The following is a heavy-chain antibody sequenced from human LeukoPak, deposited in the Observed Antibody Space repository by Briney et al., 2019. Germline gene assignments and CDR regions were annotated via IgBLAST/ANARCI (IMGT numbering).Heavy chain of an antibody. CDR2: IYYSGST. V-gene: IGHV4-59*01. J-gene: IGHJ4*02. Sequence: SETLSLTCTVSGGSISSYYWSWIRQPPGKGLEWIGYIYYSGSTNYNPSLKSRVTISVDTSKNQFSLKLSSVTAADTAVYYCASGGGSYYFDYWGQRTLVTVSS. CDR1: GGSISSYY. D-gene: IGHD5-12*01. CDR3: ASGGGSYYFDY.